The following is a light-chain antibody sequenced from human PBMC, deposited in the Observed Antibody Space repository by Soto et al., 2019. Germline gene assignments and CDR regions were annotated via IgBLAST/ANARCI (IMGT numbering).Light chain of an antibody. CDR1: QSVSSKY. CDR2: GTS. Sequence: EIVLTQSPGTLPFSPGERATLSCRASQSVSSKYLAWYQQKPGQAPRLLIYGTSSRATGISDRFRGSGSGTDFTLTISRLEPEDFAVYYCQQNDSSPSWTFGQGTKVESK. CDR3: QQNDSSPSWT. J-gene: IGKJ1*01. V-gene: IGKV3-20*01.